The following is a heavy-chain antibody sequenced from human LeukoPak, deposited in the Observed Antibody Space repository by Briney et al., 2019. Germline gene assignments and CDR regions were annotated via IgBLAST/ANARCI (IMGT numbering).Heavy chain of an antibody. Sequence: AGGSLRLSCAASGFTVSSNYMSWVRQAQGKGLEWVSVTYSGGVTYYADSVKDRFTISRDNSKNTLYLQMNSLRAEDTAVYYCARAGDFYGMDVWGQGTTVTVSS. CDR2: TYSGGVT. CDR1: GFTVSSNY. V-gene: IGHV3-53*01. CDR3: ARAGDFYGMDV. J-gene: IGHJ6*02.